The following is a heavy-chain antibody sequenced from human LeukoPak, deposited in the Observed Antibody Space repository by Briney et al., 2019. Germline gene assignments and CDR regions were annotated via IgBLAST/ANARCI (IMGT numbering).Heavy chain of an antibody. V-gene: IGHV3-23*01. J-gene: IGHJ4*02. CDR3: AKDDSGYGTR. CDR1: KFNFNSYG. CDR2: ISGSGGST. Sequence: GGSLRLSCTTSKFNFNSYGMTWVRQAPGKGLEWVSSISGSGGSTQYAASVQGRFTISRDNSKNTLYLQMNSLRAEDTAVYYCAKDDSGYGTRWGQGTLVTVSS. D-gene: IGHD5-12*01.